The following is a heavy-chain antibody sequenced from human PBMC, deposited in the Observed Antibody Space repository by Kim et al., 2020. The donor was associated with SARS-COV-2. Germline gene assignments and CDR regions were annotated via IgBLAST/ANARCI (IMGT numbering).Heavy chain of an antibody. CDR3: ERADSSGYSPTFDY. Sequence: ANPVKGRFTIPRDNSKNALYLQMNSLRAEDTAVYYCERADSSGYSPTFDYWGQGTLVTVSS. D-gene: IGHD3-22*01. J-gene: IGHJ4*02. V-gene: IGHV3-30*01.